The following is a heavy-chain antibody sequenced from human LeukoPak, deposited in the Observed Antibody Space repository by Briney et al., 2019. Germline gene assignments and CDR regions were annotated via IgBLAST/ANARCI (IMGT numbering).Heavy chain of an antibody. CDR3: ARSPLRFLEWLYGMDV. V-gene: IGHV1-2*02. D-gene: IGHD3-3*01. J-gene: IGHJ6*02. CDR1: GYTFTGYY. CDR2: INPNSGGT. Sequence: ASVTVSYTASGYTFTGYYMHWVRQAPGQGLEWVGWINPNSGGTNYAQKFQGRVTMTRDTSISTAYMELSRLRSDDTAVYYCARSPLRFLEWLYGMDVWGQGTTVTVSS.